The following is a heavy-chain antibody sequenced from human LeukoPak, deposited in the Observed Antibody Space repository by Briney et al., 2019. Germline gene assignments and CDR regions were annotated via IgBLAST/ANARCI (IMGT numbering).Heavy chain of an antibody. CDR2: IYYSGST. CDR3: ARDLGDIAAAGTTYYYYYGMDV. CDR1: GGSISSSSYY. J-gene: IGHJ6*02. Sequence: SETLSLTCTVSGGSISSSSYYWGWIRQPPGKGLEWIGSIYYSGSTYYNPSLKSRVTISVDTSKNQFSLKLSSVTAADTAVYYCARDLGDIAAAGTTYYYYYGMDVWGQGTTVTVSS. D-gene: IGHD6-13*01. V-gene: IGHV4-39*07.